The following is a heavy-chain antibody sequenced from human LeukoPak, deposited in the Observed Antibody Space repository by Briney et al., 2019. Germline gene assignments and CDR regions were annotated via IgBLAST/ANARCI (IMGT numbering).Heavy chain of an antibody. CDR1: GHTYTSYG. CDR2: ISAYNGNT. V-gene: IGHV1-18*01. D-gene: IGHD2-2*01. Sequence: ASVKVSCKASGHTYTSYGISWVRQAPGQGLEWMGWISAYNGNTNYAQKLQGRVTMTTDTSTSTAYMELRSLRSDDTAVYYCARDWDDGCSSTSCPSFDYWGQGTLVTVSS. J-gene: IGHJ4*02. CDR3: ARDWDDGCSSTSCPSFDY.